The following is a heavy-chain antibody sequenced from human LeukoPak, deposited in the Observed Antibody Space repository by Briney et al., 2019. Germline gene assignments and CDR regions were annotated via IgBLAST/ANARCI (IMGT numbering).Heavy chain of an antibody. CDR3: GRDRGGYCGGVDCYGSKGRDV. J-gene: IGHJ6*02. CDR2: IMNGGSAT. V-gene: IGHV3-48*03. CDR1: GFTFNNYA. D-gene: IGHD2-15*01. Sequence: GGSLRLSCAASGFTFNNYAMNWVRQAPGKGLEWVSYIMNGGSATHYAESVKGRFTISRDDAKNSLYLQMSSLGAEDTAVYYCGRDRGGYCGGVDCYGSKGRDVWGQGTTVTVSS.